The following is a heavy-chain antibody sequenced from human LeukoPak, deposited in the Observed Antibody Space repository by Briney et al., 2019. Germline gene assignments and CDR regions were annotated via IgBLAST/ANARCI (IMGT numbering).Heavy chain of an antibody. V-gene: IGHV4-59*11. CDR1: GASMNSHY. D-gene: IGHD5-18*01. CDR3: ATIKRGNIFGYFDF. CDR2: MLDTVTT. J-gene: IGHJ4*02. Sequence: PSETLSLTCAVSGASMNSHYWSWIRQPPGKGVEWIGYMLDTVTTKDNPSLKSRFTLSADTSKNQFSLRLTSVTAADTAVYYCATIKRGNIFGYFDFWGQGIPVTVSS.